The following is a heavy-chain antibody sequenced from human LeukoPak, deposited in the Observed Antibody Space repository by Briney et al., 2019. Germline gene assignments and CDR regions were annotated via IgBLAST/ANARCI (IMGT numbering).Heavy chain of an antibody. CDR1: GFTFDDYA. J-gene: IGHJ4*02. CDR3: AKDMGGSGWSIFDY. CDR2: ISWDGGST. D-gene: IGHD6-19*01. V-gene: IGHV3-43D*03. Sequence: GGSLRLSCAASGFTFDDYAMHWVRQAPGKGLEWVSLISWDGGSTYYADSVKGRFTISRDNSKNSLYLQMNSLRAEDTALYYCAKDMGGSGWSIFDYWGQGTLVTVSS.